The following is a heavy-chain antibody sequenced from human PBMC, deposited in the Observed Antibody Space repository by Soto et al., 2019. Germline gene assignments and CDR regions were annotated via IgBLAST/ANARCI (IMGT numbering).Heavy chain of an antibody. CDR3: ARDQLEGNWFDP. Sequence: SETLSLTCTVSGDSISSYYWSWIRQPPGKGLEWIGYIYYSGRTNSNPSLKSRVTILLDTSANQFSLRLSPVTAADTAVYYCARDQLEGNWFDPWGQGTLVTVSS. CDR1: GDSISSYY. J-gene: IGHJ5*02. V-gene: IGHV4-59*01. CDR2: IYYSGRT. D-gene: IGHD1-1*01.